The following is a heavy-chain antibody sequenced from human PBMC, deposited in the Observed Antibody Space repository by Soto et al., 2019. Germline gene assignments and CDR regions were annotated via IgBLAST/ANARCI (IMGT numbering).Heavy chain of an antibody. CDR3: ARGRVAGPTVHSWYFDL. D-gene: IGHD6-19*01. CDR2: IYYSGST. Sequence: PSETLSLTCTDSGGSISSYYWSWIRQPPGKGLEWIGYIYYSGSTNYNPSLKSRVTISVDTSKNQFSLKLSSVTAADTAVYYCARGRVAGPTVHSWYFDLWGCGTQV. J-gene: IGHJ2*01. CDR1: GGSISSYY. V-gene: IGHV4-59*01.